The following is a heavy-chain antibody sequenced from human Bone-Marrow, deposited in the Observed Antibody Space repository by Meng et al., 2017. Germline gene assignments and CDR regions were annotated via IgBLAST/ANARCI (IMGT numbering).Heavy chain of an antibody. J-gene: IGHJ5*02. D-gene: IGHD4-23*01. V-gene: IGHV1-8*01. CDR3: ARDYGGNSGRFDP. Sequence: QVQLGQSGADVKKPGASVRVTCKASGYIFANYDLNWVRQAAGQGPEWMGWLNPRTGNTGYAQKFQGRVTLTRDTSRSTAYMELSSLTSDDTAIYYCARDYGGNSGRFDPWGQGTLVTAPQ. CDR1: GYIFANYD. CDR2: LNPRTGNT.